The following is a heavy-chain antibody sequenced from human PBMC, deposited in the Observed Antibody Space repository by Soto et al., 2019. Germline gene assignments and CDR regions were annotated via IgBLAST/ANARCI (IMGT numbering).Heavy chain of an antibody. CDR2: FDAEDGET. J-gene: IGHJ5*02. D-gene: IGHD1-1*01. V-gene: IGHV1-24*01. CDR3: ATAYRLNWNDLLGDWFDP. CDR1: GHTLTELS. Sequence: QVQLVQSGAEVKKPGASVKVSCKVSGHTLTELSMHWVRQAPGKGLEWMGGFDAEDGETIYAQNFQGRFTMTEDTSTDTAYMELSSLRSEDTAVYYCATAYRLNWNDLLGDWFDPWGQGTLVTVSS.